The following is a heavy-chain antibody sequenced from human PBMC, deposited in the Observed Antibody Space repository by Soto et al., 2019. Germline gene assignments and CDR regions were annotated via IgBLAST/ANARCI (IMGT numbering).Heavy chain of an antibody. CDR3: ARDTFAGPDF. V-gene: IGHV3-48*02. D-gene: IGHD3-3*01. J-gene: IGHJ4*02. CDR1: GFSTSSFG. CDR2: ITSAGTGN. Sequence: GGSLRLSCAAAGFSTSSFGLNWLRQAPGKGLEWLSYITSAGTGNYYADSVKGRFTISKDSAKNSLYLQMNSLRDEDTAVYYCARDTFAGPDFWGQGTLVTVSS.